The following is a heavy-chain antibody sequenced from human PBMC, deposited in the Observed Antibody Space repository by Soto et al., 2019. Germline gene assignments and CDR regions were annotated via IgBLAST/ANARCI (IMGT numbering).Heavy chain of an antibody. CDR2: IIPIFGTA. J-gene: IGHJ6*02. Sequence: SVKVSCKASGGTFSSYAISWVRQAPGQGLEWMGGIIPIFGTANYAQKFQGRVTITADESTSTAYMELSSLRSEDTAVYYCARSDSGSYFSSYYYYYYGMDVWGQGTTVTVSS. D-gene: IGHD1-26*01. CDR3: ARSDSGSYFSSYYYYYYGMDV. V-gene: IGHV1-69*13. CDR1: GGTFSSYA.